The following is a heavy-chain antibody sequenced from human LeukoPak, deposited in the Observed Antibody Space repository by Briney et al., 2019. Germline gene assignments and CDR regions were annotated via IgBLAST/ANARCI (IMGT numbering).Heavy chain of an antibody. D-gene: IGHD3-10*01. J-gene: IGHJ3*02. CDR3: AKSNGYGLVDI. Sequence: QASETLSLTCTVSGGSISSYYWSWIRQPAGKGLEWIGRIYTSGSTNYNPSLKSRVTISLDTSRNQFSLKLNSVTAADTAVYYCAKSNGYGLVDIWGQGTMVTVSS. V-gene: IGHV4-4*07. CDR1: GGSISSYY. CDR2: IYTSGST.